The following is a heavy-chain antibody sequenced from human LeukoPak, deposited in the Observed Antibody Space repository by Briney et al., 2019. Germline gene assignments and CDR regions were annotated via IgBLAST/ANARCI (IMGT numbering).Heavy chain of an antibody. D-gene: IGHD6-19*01. CDR3: ARLVSSGWYLDY. CDR1: GSRFTSQW. V-gene: IGHV5-51*01. J-gene: IGHJ4*02. CDR2: IYPGDSDT. Sequence: GGSLKISRKGPGSRFTSQWNGRVRQIPGKGPEGMGIIYPGDSDTRYSPSLQGQVTIPADKSISTAYRQWSSLKASDTAMYCCARLVSSGWYLDYWGQGTLFTVSS.